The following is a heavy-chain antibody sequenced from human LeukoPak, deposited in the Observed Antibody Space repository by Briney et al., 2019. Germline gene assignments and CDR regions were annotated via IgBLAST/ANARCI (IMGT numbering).Heavy chain of an antibody. V-gene: IGHV3-53*01. Sequence: GGSLRLSCAASGFTVSSNHMSWVRQAPGKGLEWVSVIYSGGSTYYADSVKGRFTISRDNSKNTLYLQMNSLRAEDTAVYYCARLDDSSGYYPILWGQGTLVTVSS. CDR3: ARLDDSSGYYPIL. CDR2: IYSGGST. D-gene: IGHD3-22*01. J-gene: IGHJ4*02. CDR1: GFTVSSNH.